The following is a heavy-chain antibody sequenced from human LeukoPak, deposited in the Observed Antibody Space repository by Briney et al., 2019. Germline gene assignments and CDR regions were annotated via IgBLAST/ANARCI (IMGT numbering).Heavy chain of an antibody. Sequence: SETLSLTCAVYGGSFSGYYWSWIRQPPGKGLEWIGEINHSGSTNYNPSLKSRATISVDTSKNQFSLKLSSVTAADTAVYYCARRGQKILRYFDWLLDYWGQGTLVTVSS. V-gene: IGHV4-34*01. CDR1: GGSFSGYY. J-gene: IGHJ4*02. D-gene: IGHD3-9*01. CDR3: ARRGQKILRYFDWLLDY. CDR2: INHSGST.